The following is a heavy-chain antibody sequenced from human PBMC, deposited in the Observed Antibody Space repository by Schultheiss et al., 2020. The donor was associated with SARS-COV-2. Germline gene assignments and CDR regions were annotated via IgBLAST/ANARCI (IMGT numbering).Heavy chain of an antibody. CDR1: GFTFSSYA. Sequence: GGSLRLSCAASGFTFSSYAMSWVRQAPGKGLEWVSAISGSGGSTYYADSVKGRFTISRDNSKNTLYLQMNSLRAEDTAVYYCARDPQNYYDSSGYHSDWGQGTLVTVSS. D-gene: IGHD3-22*01. V-gene: IGHV3-23*01. CDR3: ARDPQNYYDSSGYHSD. CDR2: ISGSGGST. J-gene: IGHJ4*02.